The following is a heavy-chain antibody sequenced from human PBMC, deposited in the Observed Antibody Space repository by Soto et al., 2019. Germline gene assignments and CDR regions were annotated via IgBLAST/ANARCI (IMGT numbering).Heavy chain of an antibody. D-gene: IGHD5-12*01. J-gene: IGHJ6*02. CDR2: ISGSGSAK. CDR3: ARVRRGSSGFYPMDV. Sequence: EVQLVESGGGLVQPGGSLRLSCAASGFSFSSYEMNWVRQAPDKGLEWASYISGSGSAKYYADSVKGRFAISRDNAKHSFYLPVSSLRAEDTAVYYCARVRRGSSGFYPMDVWGQGTTVTVSS. V-gene: IGHV3-48*03. CDR1: GFSFSSYE.